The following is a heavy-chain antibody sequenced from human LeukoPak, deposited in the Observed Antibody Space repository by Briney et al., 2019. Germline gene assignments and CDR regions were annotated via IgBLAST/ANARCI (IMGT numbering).Heavy chain of an antibody. CDR2: ISYDGSNK. CDR1: GFTFSSYA. Sequence: GGSLRLSCAASGFTFSSYAMHWVRQAPGKGLEWVAVISYDGSNKNYADSVKGRFTISRDNSRNTLYLQMNSLRAEDTAVYYCARALYQNIAAALDYWGQGTLVTVSS. D-gene: IGHD6-13*01. J-gene: IGHJ4*02. CDR3: ARALYQNIAAALDY. V-gene: IGHV3-30-3*01.